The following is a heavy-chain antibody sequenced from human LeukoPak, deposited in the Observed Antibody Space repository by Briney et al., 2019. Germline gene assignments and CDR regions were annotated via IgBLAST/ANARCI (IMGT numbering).Heavy chain of an antibody. CDR2: INQEGGRN. V-gene: IGHV3-7*01. J-gene: IGHJ3*02. Sequence: XMAWVRXAPGKGLEWVASINQEGGRNYSVDSVRGRFTISRDNAKNSLYLQMSSLRAEDTSVYYCARDPVRGAFDIWGQGTMVTVSS. CDR3: ARDPVRGAFDI. CDR1: X.